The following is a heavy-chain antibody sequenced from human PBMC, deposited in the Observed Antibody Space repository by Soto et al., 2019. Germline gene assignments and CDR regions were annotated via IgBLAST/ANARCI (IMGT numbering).Heavy chain of an antibody. V-gene: IGHV4-38-2*01. Sequence: SETLSLTCAVSGYSISSGYYWGWIRQPPGKGLEWIGSIYHSGSTYYNPSLKSRVTISVDTSKNQFSLKLSSVTAADTAVYYCARVRASRVLRYFDWLYGYFDYWGQGTLVT. J-gene: IGHJ4*02. CDR2: IYHSGST. D-gene: IGHD3-9*01. CDR1: GYSISSGYY. CDR3: ARVRASRVLRYFDWLYGYFDY.